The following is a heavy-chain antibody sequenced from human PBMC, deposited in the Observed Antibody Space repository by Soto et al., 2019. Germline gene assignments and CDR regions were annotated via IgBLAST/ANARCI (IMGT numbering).Heavy chain of an antibody. CDR1: GFTFSSYS. V-gene: IGHV3-21*01. Sequence: EVQLVESGGGLVKPGGSLRLSCAASGFTFSSYSMNWVRQAPGKGLEWVSSIGSSSSYIYYADSVKGRFTISRDNAKNSLYLQMNSLRAEDTAVYYCARAGTNPFDYWGQGTLVTVSS. CDR2: IGSSSSYI. D-gene: IGHD2-8*01. J-gene: IGHJ4*02. CDR3: ARAGTNPFDY.